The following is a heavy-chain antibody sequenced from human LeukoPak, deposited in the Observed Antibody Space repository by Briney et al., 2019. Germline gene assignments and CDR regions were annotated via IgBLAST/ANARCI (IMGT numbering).Heavy chain of an antibody. CDR3: ARGVHTAMVYGYYYMDV. J-gene: IGHJ6*03. V-gene: IGHV3-30*03. CDR1: GFTFSSYG. Sequence: GGSLRLSCAASGFTFSSYGMHWVRQAPGKGLEWVAVISYDGSNKYYADSVKGRFTISRDNSKNTLYLQMNSLRAEDTAVYYCARGVHTAMVYGYYYMDVWGKGTTVTISS. CDR2: ISYDGSNK. D-gene: IGHD5-18*01.